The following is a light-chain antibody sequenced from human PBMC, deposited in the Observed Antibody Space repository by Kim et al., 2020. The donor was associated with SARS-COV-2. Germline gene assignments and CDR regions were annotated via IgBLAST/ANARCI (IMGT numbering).Light chain of an antibody. V-gene: IGKV3-20*01. J-gene: IGKJ3*01. Sequence: ESVLTQSPGTLSLSPGEGATLSCRASQSVGSNYLAWYQQKPGQAPRLLIYGASSRATGIPDRFSGSGSGTDFTLTISRLEPEDFAVYYCQQYGSSRGFTFGPGTKVDIK. CDR2: GAS. CDR1: QSVGSNY. CDR3: QQYGSSRGFT.